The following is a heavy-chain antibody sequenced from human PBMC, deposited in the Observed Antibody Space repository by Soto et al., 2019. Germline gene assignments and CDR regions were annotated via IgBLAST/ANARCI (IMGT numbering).Heavy chain of an antibody. CDR2: ISGSGGTT. J-gene: IGHJ4*02. Sequence: EVQLLESGGGLVQPGGSLRLSCAASGFTFSNDAMIWVRQAPGKGLEWVSVISGSGGTTHYADSVKGRFTISRDNSKNTLYLQMNYLRAEDTAVYYCAKSDLRYCSGGSCGYYYFDYWGQGTLVTVSS. CDR1: GFTFSNDA. D-gene: IGHD2-15*01. V-gene: IGHV3-23*01. CDR3: AKSDLRYCSGGSCGYYYFDY.